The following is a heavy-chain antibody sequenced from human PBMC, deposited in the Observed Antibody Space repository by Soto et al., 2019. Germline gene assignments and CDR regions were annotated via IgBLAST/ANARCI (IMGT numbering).Heavy chain of an antibody. D-gene: IGHD3-10*01. CDR3: ARPSQKYYYGSGSYLYYCGMDV. Sequence: ASVKVSCKASGYTFTSYGISWVRQAPGQGLEWMGWISAYNGNTNYAQKLQGRVTMTTDTSTSTAYMELRSLRSDDTAVYYCARPSQKYYYGSGSYLYYCGMDVWGQGTTVTVSS. V-gene: IGHV1-18*01. CDR1: GYTFTSYG. J-gene: IGHJ6*02. CDR2: ISAYNGNT.